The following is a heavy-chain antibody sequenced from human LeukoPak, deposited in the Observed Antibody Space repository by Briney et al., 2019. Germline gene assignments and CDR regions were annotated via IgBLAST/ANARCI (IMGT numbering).Heavy chain of an antibody. Sequence: ASVKVSCKASGYTFTSYGISWVRQAPGQGLEWMGWISAYNGNTNYAQKLQGRVTMTRDTSASTAYMELSSLRSEDTAVYYCALAPLVRGDHAFAIWGQGTMVTVSS. D-gene: IGHD3-10*01. V-gene: IGHV1-18*01. J-gene: IGHJ3*02. CDR2: ISAYNGNT. CDR1: GYTFTSYG. CDR3: ALAPLVRGDHAFAI.